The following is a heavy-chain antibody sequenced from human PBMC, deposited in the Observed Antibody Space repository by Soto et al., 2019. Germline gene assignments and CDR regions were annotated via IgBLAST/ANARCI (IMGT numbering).Heavy chain of an antibody. V-gene: IGHV1-18*01. CDR2: ISFYNGHT. Sequence: QVQLVQSGGEVKKPGASVKVSCKASGDTVTKYGFSWVRQAPGQGLEWLGWISFYNGHTNYALKFQDRITFTTDTSTSTASMELRSLTSDDTAVYYCASATSIAVAGKETWGQGTLVTVSS. D-gene: IGHD6-19*01. CDR1: GDTVTKYG. J-gene: IGHJ4*02. CDR3: ASATSIAVAGKET.